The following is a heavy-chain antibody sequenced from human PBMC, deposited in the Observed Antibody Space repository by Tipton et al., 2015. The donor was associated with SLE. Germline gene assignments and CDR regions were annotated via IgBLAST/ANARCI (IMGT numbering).Heavy chain of an antibody. CDR1: GGSFSDYY. CDR2: INHSGRT. CDR3: ARPCGDRRPHGAFDI. V-gene: IGHV4-34*01. Sequence: TLSLTCAVYGGSFSDYYWTWIRQPPGKGLEWIGEINHSGRTNYNPSLKSRVTISVDTSKNLFSLKLNSVTAAVTAVYYRARPCGDRRPHGAFDILGQGTMVTVSS. D-gene: IGHD7-27*01. J-gene: IGHJ3*02.